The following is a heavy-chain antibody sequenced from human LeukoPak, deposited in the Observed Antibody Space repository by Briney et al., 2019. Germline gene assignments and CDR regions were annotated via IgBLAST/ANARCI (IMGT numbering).Heavy chain of an antibody. V-gene: IGHV1-2*02. J-gene: IGHJ4*02. CDR1: GYTFTGYY. CDR2: INPHSGGT. Sequence: GASVKVSCKASGYTFTGYYMHWVRQAPGQGREWMGWINPHSGGTNYAQKFQGRVTMTRDTSISTAYMELSRLRSDDTAVYCCARDRKEWELHYFDYWGQGTLVTVSS. CDR3: ARDRKEWELHYFDY. D-gene: IGHD1-26*01.